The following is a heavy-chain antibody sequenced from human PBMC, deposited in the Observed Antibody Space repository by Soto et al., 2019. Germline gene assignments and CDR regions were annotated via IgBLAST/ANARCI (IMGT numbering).Heavy chain of an antibody. D-gene: IGHD4-4*01. Sequence: GASVNVSCKASGYTFSSYYMHWVRQAPGQGLEWMGIINPSGGSTSYAQKFQGRVTMTRDTSTSTAYMELSSLRSEDTAVYYCATPMTTVTNGDYYYGMDVWGQGTTVTVSS. V-gene: IGHV1-46*01. CDR3: ATPMTTVTNGDYYYGMDV. J-gene: IGHJ6*02. CDR1: GYTFSSYY. CDR2: INPSGGST.